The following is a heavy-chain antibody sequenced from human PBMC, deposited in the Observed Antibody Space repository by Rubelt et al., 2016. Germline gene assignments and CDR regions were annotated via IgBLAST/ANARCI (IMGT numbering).Heavy chain of an antibody. D-gene: IGHD1-26*01. CDR3: ASSSGSYHSLDY. V-gene: IGHV1-2*02. CDR2: ITPNRCGT. Sequence: QVQLVQSGAEVKKPGASVKVSCKASGYTFTGSYMHWVRQAPGQGLEWMGWITPNRCGTNYARKFQGRVTMTRDTSISTAYMELSRLRSDDTAVYYCASSSGSYHSLDYWGQGTLVTVSS. CDR1: GYTFTGSY. J-gene: IGHJ4*02.